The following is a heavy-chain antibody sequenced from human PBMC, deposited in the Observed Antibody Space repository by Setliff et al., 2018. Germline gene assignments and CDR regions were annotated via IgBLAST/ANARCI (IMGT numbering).Heavy chain of an antibody. Sequence: GGSLRLSCVASGFTFRTYSMHWVRQAPGKGLEWVSSISFSSSTIYYADSVKGRFTISRDNAKNSLYLQMNSLRAEDTAVYYCARDHGELGQERRTHFFRHWGQGTLVTVSS. CDR1: GFTFRTYS. CDR2: ISFSSSTI. J-gene: IGHJ1*01. CDR3: ARDHGELGQERRTHFFRH. D-gene: IGHD1-1*01. V-gene: IGHV3-48*01.